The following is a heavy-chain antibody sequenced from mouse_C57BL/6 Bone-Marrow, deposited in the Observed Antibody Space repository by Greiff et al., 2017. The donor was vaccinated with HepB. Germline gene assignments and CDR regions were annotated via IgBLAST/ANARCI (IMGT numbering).Heavy chain of an antibody. D-gene: IGHD1-1*01. V-gene: IGHV1-20*01. Sequence: EVKLQESGPELVKPGDSVKISCKASGYSFTGYFMNWVMQSHGKSLEWIGRINPYNGDTFYNQKFKGKATLTVDKSSSTAHMELRSLTSEDSAVYYCARWDYYGSSFWYFDVWGTGTTVTVSS. J-gene: IGHJ1*03. CDR1: GYSFTGYF. CDR3: ARWDYYGSSFWYFDV. CDR2: INPYNGDT.